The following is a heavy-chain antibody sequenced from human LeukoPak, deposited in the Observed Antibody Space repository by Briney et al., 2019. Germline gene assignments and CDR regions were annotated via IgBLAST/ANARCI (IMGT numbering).Heavy chain of an antibody. V-gene: IGHV3-20*04. D-gene: IGHD3-22*01. Sequence: GGSLRLSCKASGFPFEDYGMSWVRQAPGRGLEWVAGINWNSVNTYYADSVKGRFTISRDNSKNSLYLQMSSLRVEDTAFYYCTRDLGYFYDSSAYYDGGDHWGQGTLVTVS. CDR1: GFPFEDYG. CDR2: INWNSVNT. J-gene: IGHJ5*02. CDR3: TRDLGYFYDSSAYYDGGDH.